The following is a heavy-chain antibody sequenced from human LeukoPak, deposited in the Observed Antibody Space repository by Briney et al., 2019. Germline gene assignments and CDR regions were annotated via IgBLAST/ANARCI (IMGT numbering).Heavy chain of an antibody. CDR1: GFTFSSYE. CDR2: ISSSGSTI. Sequence: PGGSLRLSCAASGFTFSSYEMNWVRQAPGKGLEWVSYISSSGSTIYYADSVKGRFTISRDNAKNSLFLQMNSLRAEDTAVYYCANDGCSGGNCNYYYYYMDVWGKGTTVTISS. CDR3: ANDGCSGGNCNYYYYYMDV. J-gene: IGHJ6*03. D-gene: IGHD2-15*01. V-gene: IGHV3-48*03.